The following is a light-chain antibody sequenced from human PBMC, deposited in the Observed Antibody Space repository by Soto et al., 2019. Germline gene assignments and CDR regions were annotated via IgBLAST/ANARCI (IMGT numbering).Light chain of an antibody. CDR3: AAWDDSLSGLV. J-gene: IGLJ2*01. Sequence: QSVLTQPPSASGTPGQRVTISCSGSSSNIGGNYVYWYQQLPGTAPKLLIYRNNQRPSGVPDRFSGSKSGTSASLAISGLRSEDEADYYCAAWDDSLSGLVFGGGTKVTVL. CDR2: RNN. V-gene: IGLV1-47*01. CDR1: SSNIGGNY.